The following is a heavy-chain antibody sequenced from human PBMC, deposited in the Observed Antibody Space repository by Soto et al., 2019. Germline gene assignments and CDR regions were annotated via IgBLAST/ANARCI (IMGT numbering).Heavy chain of an antibody. CDR3: ARHGDPGGYYYYGMDV. J-gene: IGHJ6*02. CDR2: IIPIFGTA. CDR1: GGTFSSYA. Sequence: QVQLVQSGAEVKKPGSSVKVSCKASGGTFSSYAISWVRQAPGQGLEWMGGIIPIFGTADYAQKFQGRVTSTADESTSTAYMELSSLRSEDTAVYYCARHGDPGGYYYYGMDVWGQGTTVTVSS. D-gene: IGHD4-17*01. V-gene: IGHV1-69*12.